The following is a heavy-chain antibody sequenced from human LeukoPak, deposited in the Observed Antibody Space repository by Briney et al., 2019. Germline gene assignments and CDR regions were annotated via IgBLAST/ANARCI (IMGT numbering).Heavy chain of an antibody. CDR1: GFTFSSYA. CDR2: LSGSGENT. Sequence: GGSLRLPCGASGFTFSSYAMTWVRHAPGKGLGSVSSLSGSGENTYYADSVKGRFIVSRDNSKNTLYLQMNDLSADDTAVYYCARNSGGLRDWGQGALVTVAS. CDR3: ARNSGGLRD. D-gene: IGHD2-21*01. V-gene: IGHV3-23*01. J-gene: IGHJ1*01.